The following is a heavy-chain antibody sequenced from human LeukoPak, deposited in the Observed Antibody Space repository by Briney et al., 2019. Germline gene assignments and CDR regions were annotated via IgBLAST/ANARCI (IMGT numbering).Heavy chain of an antibody. Sequence: SVKVSCKASGGTFSSYAISWLRQAPGQGLEWMGRIIPIFGTANYAQKFQGRVTITTDESTSTAYMELSSLRSEDTAVYYCAKETQLLFFWFDPWGRGTLVTVSS. CDR2: IIPIFGTA. J-gene: IGHJ5*02. CDR3: AKETQLLFFWFDP. CDR1: GGTFSSYA. V-gene: IGHV1-69*05. D-gene: IGHD2-2*01.